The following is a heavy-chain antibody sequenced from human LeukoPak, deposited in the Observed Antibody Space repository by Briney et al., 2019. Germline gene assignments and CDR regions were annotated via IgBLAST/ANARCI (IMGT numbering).Heavy chain of an antibody. Sequence: ASVKVSCKASGYTFTSYAMNWVRQAPGQGLEWMGWTNTNTGNPTYAQGFTGRFVFSLDTSVSTAYLQISSLKAEDTAVYYCARGYYDSSGYYLAFDYWGQGTLVTVSS. CDR3: ARGYYDSSGYYLAFDY. CDR2: TNTNTGNP. CDR1: GYTFTSYA. V-gene: IGHV7-4-1*02. D-gene: IGHD3-22*01. J-gene: IGHJ4*02.